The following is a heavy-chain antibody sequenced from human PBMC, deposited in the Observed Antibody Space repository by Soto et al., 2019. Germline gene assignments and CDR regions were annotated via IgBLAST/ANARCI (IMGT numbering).Heavy chain of an antibody. V-gene: IGHV3-21*01. CDR1: GFTFSSYS. CDR2: ISSSSSYI. Sequence: GGSLRLSCAASGFTFSSYSMNWVRQAPGKGLECVSSISSSSSYIYYADSVKGRFTISRDNAKNSLYLQMNSLRAEDTAVYYCASDLVVVPAAILLDYYYMDVWGKGTTVTVSS. CDR3: ASDLVVVPAAILLDYYYMDV. J-gene: IGHJ6*03. D-gene: IGHD2-2*01.